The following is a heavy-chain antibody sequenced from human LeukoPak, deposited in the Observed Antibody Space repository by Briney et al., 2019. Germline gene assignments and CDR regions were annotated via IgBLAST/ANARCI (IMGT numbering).Heavy chain of an antibody. J-gene: IGHJ3*02. V-gene: IGHV4-31*11. Sequence: SETLSLTCAVSGGSISSGGYSWSWIRQHPGKGLEWIGYIYYSGSTYYNPSLKSRVTISVDTSKNQFSLKLSSVTAADTAVYYCARVVSGRGPYFGYAFDIWGQGTMVTVSS. D-gene: IGHD1-14*01. CDR1: GGSISSGGYS. CDR2: IYYSGST. CDR3: ARVVSGRGPYFGYAFDI.